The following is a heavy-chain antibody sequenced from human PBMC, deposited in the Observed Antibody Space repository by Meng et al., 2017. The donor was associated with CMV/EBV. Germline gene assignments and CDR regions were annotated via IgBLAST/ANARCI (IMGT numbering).Heavy chain of an antibody. J-gene: IGHJ3*02. CDR1: GYTLTELS. Sequence: ASVKVSCKVSGYTLTELSMHWVRQAPGKGLEWMGGFDPEDGETIYAQKFQGRVTMTEDTSTDTAYMELSSLRSEDTAVYYCATLYYYDSSPPGETNDALDIWGQGT. D-gene: IGHD3-22*01. V-gene: IGHV1-24*01. CDR3: ATLYYYDSSPPGETNDALDI. CDR2: FDPEDGET.